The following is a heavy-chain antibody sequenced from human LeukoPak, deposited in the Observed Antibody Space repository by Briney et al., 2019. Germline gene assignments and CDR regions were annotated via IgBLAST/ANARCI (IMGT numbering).Heavy chain of an antibody. CDR2: IKSKTDGGTT. CDR3: GYYYDSSGYRFDY. V-gene: IGHV3-15*01. D-gene: IGHD3-22*01. CDR1: GFTFSNAW. Sequence: GGSLRLSCAASGFTFSNAWMSWVRQAPGKGLEWVGRIKSKTDGGTTDYAAPVKGRFTISRDDSKNTLYLQMNSLKTEDTAVYYCGYYYDSSGYRFDYWGQGTLVTVSS. J-gene: IGHJ4*02.